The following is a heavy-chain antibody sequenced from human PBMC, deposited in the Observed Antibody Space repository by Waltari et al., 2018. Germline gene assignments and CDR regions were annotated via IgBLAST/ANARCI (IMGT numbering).Heavy chain of an antibody. V-gene: IGHV3-21*01. CDR1: GFTFSSYS. D-gene: IGHD3-9*01. J-gene: IGHJ6*03. CDR2: ISSSSSYI. Sequence: EVQLVESGGGLVKPGGSLRLSCAASGFTFSSYSMNWVRQAPGKGLEGVSSISSSSSYIYYADSVKGRFTISRDNAKNSLYLQMNSLRAEDTAVYYCARPLTQSDYYYMDVWGKGTTVTVSS. CDR3: ARPLTQSDYYYMDV.